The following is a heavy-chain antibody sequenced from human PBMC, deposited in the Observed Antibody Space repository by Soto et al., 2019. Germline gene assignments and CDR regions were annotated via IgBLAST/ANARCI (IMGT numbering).Heavy chain of an antibody. V-gene: IGHV4-30-4*01. CDR1: GDSIRSGNHY. Sequence: SETLSLTCTVSGDSIRSGNHYWSWIRQPPGKGLEWIGYIYYSGSTYYSPSLKSRVTISVDTSKNQFSLKLNSVTAADTAVYYCARVDILTGYYGAFDIWGQGTMVTVSS. J-gene: IGHJ3*02. D-gene: IGHD3-9*01. CDR2: IYYSGST. CDR3: ARVDILTGYYGAFDI.